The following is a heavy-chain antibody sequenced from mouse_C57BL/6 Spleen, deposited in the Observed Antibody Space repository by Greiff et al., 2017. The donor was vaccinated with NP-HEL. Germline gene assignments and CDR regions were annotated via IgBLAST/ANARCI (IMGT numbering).Heavy chain of an antibody. J-gene: IGHJ1*03. CDR1: GYTFTSYW. Sequence: QVQLQQPGAELVRPGSSVKLSCKASGYTFTSYWMDWVKQRPGQGLEWIGNIYPSDSETHYNQKFKDKATLTVDNSSSTAYMQLSSLTSEDSAVYYCARRTMVTTDWYFDVWGTGTTVTVSS. CDR3: ARRTMVTTDWYFDV. D-gene: IGHD2-2*01. CDR2: IYPSDSET. V-gene: IGHV1-61*01.